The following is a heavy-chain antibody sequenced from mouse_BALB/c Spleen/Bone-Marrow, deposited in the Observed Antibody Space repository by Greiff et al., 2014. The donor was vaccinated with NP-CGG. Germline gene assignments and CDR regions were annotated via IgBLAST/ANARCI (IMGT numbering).Heavy chain of an antibody. Sequence: EVMLVESGGGLVQPGGSLKLSCATSGFTFSDYYMYWVRQTPEKRLEWVAYITTGGGSTYYPDIVKGRFTISRDNAKNTLYLQMSRLKSEDTAMYYCARQLAYAMDYWGQGTSVTVSS. CDR2: ITTGGGST. CDR1: GFTFSDYY. D-gene: IGHD4-1*01. J-gene: IGHJ4*01. V-gene: IGHV5-12*02. CDR3: ARQLAYAMDY.